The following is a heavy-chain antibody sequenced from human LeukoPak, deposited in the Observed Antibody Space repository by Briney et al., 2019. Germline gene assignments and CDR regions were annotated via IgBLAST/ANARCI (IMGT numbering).Heavy chain of an antibody. CDR3: TRAGQWTYGFQDY. V-gene: IGHV3-48*03. CDR2: ISSSGSTI. CDR1: GFTFSTYE. J-gene: IGHJ4*02. Sequence: PGGSLILSCAASGFTFSTYEMNWVRQAPGKGLEWVSYISSSGSTIYYADSVKGRFTISRDNAKNSLYLQMNSLRAEDTAVYYCTRAGQWTYGFQDYWGQGTLVTVSS. D-gene: IGHD3-10*01.